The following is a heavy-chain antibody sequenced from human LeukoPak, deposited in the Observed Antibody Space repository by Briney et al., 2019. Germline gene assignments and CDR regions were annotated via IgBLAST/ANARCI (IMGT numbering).Heavy chain of an antibody. Sequence: PSETLSLTCTVSGDSMSSGDYYWSWIRQSPGKGLEWIGYIYYSGSTYYNTSLKSRVTISVDTSTNQFSLKLTSVTAADTAVYYCASFLWFGVKVFDYWGQGTLVTVSS. CDR1: GDSMSSGDYY. J-gene: IGHJ4*02. CDR3: ASFLWFGVKVFDY. V-gene: IGHV4-30-4*01. D-gene: IGHD3-10*01. CDR2: IYYSGST.